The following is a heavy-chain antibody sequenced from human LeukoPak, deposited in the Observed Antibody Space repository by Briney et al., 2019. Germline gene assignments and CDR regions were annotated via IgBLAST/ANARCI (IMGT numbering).Heavy chain of an antibody. J-gene: IGHJ6*02. Sequence: GGSLRLSCAASGFTFSTYAMSWVRQAPGRGLEWVSGISDSGAATYYADSVKGRFTISRDDSKNTLYLQMNSLRAEDTAIYYCAKGRRRPAALPYGMDVWGPGTTVTVSS. CDR1: GFTFSTYA. D-gene: IGHD2-2*01. CDR2: ISDSGAAT. CDR3: AKGRRRPAALPYGMDV. V-gene: IGHV3-23*01.